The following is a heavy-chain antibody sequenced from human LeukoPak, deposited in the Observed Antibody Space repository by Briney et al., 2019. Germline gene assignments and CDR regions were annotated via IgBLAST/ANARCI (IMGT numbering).Heavy chain of an antibody. CDR3: ARDLHYDFWSGYNWFDP. D-gene: IGHD3-3*01. J-gene: IGHJ5*02. CDR2: INHSGST. Sequence: SETLSLTCAVYGGSFSGYYWSWIRQPPGKGLEWIGEINHSGSTNYNPSLKSRVTISVDTSKNQFSLKLSSVTAADTAVYYCARDLHYDFWSGYNWFDPWGQGTLVTVSS. CDR1: GGSFSGYY. V-gene: IGHV4-34*01.